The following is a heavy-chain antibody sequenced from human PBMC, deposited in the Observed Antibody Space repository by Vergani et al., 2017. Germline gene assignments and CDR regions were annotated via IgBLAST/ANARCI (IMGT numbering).Heavy chain of an antibody. V-gene: IGHV3-30-3*01. Sequence: QVQLVESGGGVVQPGRSLRLSCAASGFTFSSYAMHWVRQAPGKGLEWVAVISYDRSNKYYADSVKGRFTISRDNSKNTLYLQMNSLRAEDTAVYYCARGTEIVVVIYYFDYWGQGTLVTVSS. CDR3: ARGTEIVVVIYYFDY. J-gene: IGHJ4*02. CDR2: ISYDRSNK. CDR1: GFTFSSYA. D-gene: IGHD3-22*01.